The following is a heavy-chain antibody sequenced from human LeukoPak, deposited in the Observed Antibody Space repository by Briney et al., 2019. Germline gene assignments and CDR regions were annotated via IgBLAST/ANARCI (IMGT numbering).Heavy chain of an antibody. D-gene: IGHD6-19*01. CDR2: IYTSGST. V-gene: IGHV4-4*07. Sequence: PSETLSLTCTVSGGSISSYYWSWIRQPAGKGLEWIGRIYTSGSTNYNPSLKSRVTMSVDTSKNQFSLKLSSVTAADTAVYYCARAESSGRWNAFDYWGQGTLVTVSS. CDR1: GGSISSYY. J-gene: IGHJ4*02. CDR3: ARAESSGRWNAFDY.